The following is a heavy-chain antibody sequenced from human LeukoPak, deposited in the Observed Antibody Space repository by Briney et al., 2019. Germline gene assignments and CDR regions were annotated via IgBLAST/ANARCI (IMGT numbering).Heavy chain of an antibody. J-gene: IGHJ4*02. Sequence: SETLSLTCTVSGGSISSYYWSWIRQPPGKGLEWIGYIYYSGTTNYNPSLKSRVTISVDTSKNQFSLKLSSVTAVDTAVHYCARGVYIAAAQYGYWGQGTLVTVSS. D-gene: IGHD6-13*01. CDR1: GGSISSYY. V-gene: IGHV4-59*01. CDR3: ARGVYIAAAQYGY. CDR2: IYYSGTT.